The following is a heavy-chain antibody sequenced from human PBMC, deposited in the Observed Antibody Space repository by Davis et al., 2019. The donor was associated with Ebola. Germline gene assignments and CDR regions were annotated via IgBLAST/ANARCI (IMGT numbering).Heavy chain of an antibody. J-gene: IGHJ4*02. Sequence: PGGSLRLSCAASEVTFSERWMGWLRQAPGKGLEWVADINEDGSQIKYVDSVRGRFTISRDNAKNSLYLQMNSLRAEDTAVYYCVRDAYSDFWSGYTSQSPGDYWGQGTLVTVSS. CDR1: EVTFSERW. D-gene: IGHD3-3*01. V-gene: IGHV3-7*01. CDR3: VRDAYSDFWSGYTSQSPGDY. CDR2: INEDGSQI.